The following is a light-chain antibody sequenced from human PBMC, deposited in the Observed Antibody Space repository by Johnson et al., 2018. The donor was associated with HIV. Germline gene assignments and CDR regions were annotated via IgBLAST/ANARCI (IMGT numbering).Light chain of an antibody. V-gene: IGLV1-51*02. CDR2: ENN. CDR1: SSNIGNNY. Sequence: QSVLTQPPSVSAAPGQKVTISCSGSSSNIGNNYVSWYQQLPGTAPKLLIYENNKRPSGIPDRFSGSKSGTSATLGITGLQTGDEAGYYCGTWDRSRRAWGVFGSGTKVPLL. CDR3: GTWDRSRRAWGV. J-gene: IGLJ1*01.